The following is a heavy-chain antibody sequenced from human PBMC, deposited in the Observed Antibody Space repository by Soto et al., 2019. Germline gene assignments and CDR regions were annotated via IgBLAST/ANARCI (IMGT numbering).Heavy chain of an antibody. V-gene: IGHV3-33*01. D-gene: IGHD1-7*01. CDR2: IWYDGSNK. CDR3: ARGPLRYNWNYEGFGPFDY. J-gene: IGHJ4*02. CDR1: GFTFSSYG. Sequence: GGSLSLSCAASGFTFSSYGMHWVRQAPGKGLEWVAVIWYDGSNKYYADSVKGRFTISRDNSKNTLYLQMNSLRAEDTAVYYCARGPLRYNWNYEGFGPFDYWGQGTLV.